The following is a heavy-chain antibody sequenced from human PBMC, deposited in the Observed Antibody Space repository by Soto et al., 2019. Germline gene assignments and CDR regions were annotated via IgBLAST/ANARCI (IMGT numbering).Heavy chain of an antibody. V-gene: IGHV3-33*01. CDR2: IWFDGSQK. J-gene: IGHJ4*02. D-gene: IGHD5-12*01. Sequence: QVQLVESGGGVVQPGRSLRLSCVASGFIFGSYGMHWVRQAPGKGLEWVAVIWFDGSQKYYADSVKGRFTISRDNSQNTLFLQMNSLSVEDTAVYYCARDREYTGHELGAYWGQGTRVSVSS. CDR1: GFIFGSYG. CDR3: ARDREYTGHELGAY.